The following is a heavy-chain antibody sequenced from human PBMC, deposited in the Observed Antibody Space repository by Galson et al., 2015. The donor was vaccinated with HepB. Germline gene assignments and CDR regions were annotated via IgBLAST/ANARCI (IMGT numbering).Heavy chain of an antibody. CDR1: GFTFSSYA. J-gene: IGHJ4*02. D-gene: IGHD4-23*01. CDR3: VKYRDYGGKPPFDY. Sequence: SLRLSCAASGFTFSSYAMHWVRQAPGKGLEYVSAISSNGGSTYYADSVKGRFTISRDNSKNTLYLQMSSLRAEDTAVYYCVKYRDYGGKPPFDYWGQGTLVTVSS. CDR2: ISSNGGST. V-gene: IGHV3-64D*06.